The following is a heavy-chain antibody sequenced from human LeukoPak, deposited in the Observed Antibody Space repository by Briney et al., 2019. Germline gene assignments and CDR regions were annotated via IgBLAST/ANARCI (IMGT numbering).Heavy chain of an antibody. Sequence: GESLEISCKGSGYSFTSYWIGWMRQMPGKGLEWMGIIYPGESDTRYSPSFQGQVTISADKSISTAYLQWSSLKASDTAMYYCARSHRFPASTTGTTKNWFDPWGQGTLVTVSS. CDR3: ARSHRFPASTTGTTKNWFDP. J-gene: IGHJ5*02. CDR2: IYPGESDT. D-gene: IGHD1-1*01. V-gene: IGHV5-51*01. CDR1: GYSFTSYW.